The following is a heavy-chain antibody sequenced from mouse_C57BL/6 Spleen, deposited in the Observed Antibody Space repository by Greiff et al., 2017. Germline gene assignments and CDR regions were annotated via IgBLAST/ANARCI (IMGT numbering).Heavy chain of an antibody. J-gene: IGHJ3*01. D-gene: IGHD1-1*01. V-gene: IGHV1-82*01. CDR2: IYPGDGNT. CDR3: ARWGYGSCYAY. Sequence: VKLVESGPELVKPGASVKISCKASGYAFSSSWMNWVKQRPGKGLEWIGRIYPGDGNTNYNGTFKGKATLTADKSSRTAYLQLSSLTSEDSAVYFCARWGYGSCYAYWGQGTLVTVSS. CDR1: GYAFSSSW.